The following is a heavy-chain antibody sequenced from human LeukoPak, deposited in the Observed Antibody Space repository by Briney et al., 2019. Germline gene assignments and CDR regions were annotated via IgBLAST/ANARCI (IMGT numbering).Heavy chain of an antibody. V-gene: IGHV1-69*05. D-gene: IGHD4-17*01. CDR2: IIPIFGTA. J-gene: IGHJ4*02. CDR1: GGTFSSYA. CDR3: ALWDPTVTTIDY. Sequence: GASVKVSCKASGGTFSSYAISWVRQAPGQGLEWMGGIIPIFGTANYAQKFQGRVTITTDESTSTAYMELSSLRSEDTAVYYCALWDPTVTTIDYWGQGTLVTVSS.